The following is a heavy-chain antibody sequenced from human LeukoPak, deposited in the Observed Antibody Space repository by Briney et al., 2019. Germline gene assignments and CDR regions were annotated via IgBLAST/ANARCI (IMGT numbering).Heavy chain of an antibody. CDR2: GYPGYSDP. D-gene: IGHD3-22*01. J-gene: IGHJ4*02. CDR3: ARLPDYYDSSGVSGVTGLFDY. V-gene: IGHV5-51*01. CDR1: GYSFTSYW. Sequence: GESLKISCKGSGYSFTSYWIGLVRQMPRKGLEWMGIGYPGYSDPRYSPFFQGQVTISVDKSISTAYLQWSSLKASDTAMYYCARLPDYYDSSGVSGVTGLFDYWGQGTLVTVSS.